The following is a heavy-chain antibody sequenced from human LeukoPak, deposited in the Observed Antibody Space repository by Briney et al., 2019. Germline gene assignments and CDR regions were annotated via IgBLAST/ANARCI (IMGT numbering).Heavy chain of an antibody. Sequence: SETLSLTCAVSGGAISSTNWWSWVRQSPEKGLEWIGEIFHGGSTNYNPSLKSRVTILGDKSRNQFSLKMSSVTAADTAVYYCARFGYDSSGYLVDYWGQGTLVTVSS. CDR3: ARFGYDSSGYLVDY. CDR1: GGAISSTNW. J-gene: IGHJ4*02. V-gene: IGHV4-4*02. CDR2: IFHGGST. D-gene: IGHD3-22*01.